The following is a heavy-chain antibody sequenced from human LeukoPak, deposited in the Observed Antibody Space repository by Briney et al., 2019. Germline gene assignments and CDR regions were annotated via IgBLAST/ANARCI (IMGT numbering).Heavy chain of an antibody. D-gene: IGHD2-15*01. J-gene: IGHJ4*02. V-gene: IGHV3-7*01. CDR3: TRDDLVVGKYDYVDY. Sequence: GGSLRLSCAASGFTFSSYWMSWVRQAPGKGLEWVAIINQDGSEIYYVASARGRFTISRDNSKKSVYLQMNSLRVEDTALYYCTRDDLVVGKYDYVDYWGQGTLVTASS. CDR1: GFTFSSYW. CDR2: INQDGSEI.